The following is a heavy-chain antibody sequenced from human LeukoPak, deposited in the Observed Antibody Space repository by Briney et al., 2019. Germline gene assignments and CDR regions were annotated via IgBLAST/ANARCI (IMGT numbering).Heavy chain of an antibody. CDR3: AKARGSGFQRGDAFDM. CDR2: ISYDGKDK. CDR1: GFTFSNFG. V-gene: IGHV3-30*02. Sequence: GGSLRLSCAASGFTFSNFGMNWVRQAPGKGLQWVAFISYDGKDKYYSDSVKGRITISRDNSKSTLYVQMDSLRTEDTAVYYCAKARGSGFQRGDAFDMWGQGTRVTVSS. D-gene: IGHD6-19*01. J-gene: IGHJ3*02.